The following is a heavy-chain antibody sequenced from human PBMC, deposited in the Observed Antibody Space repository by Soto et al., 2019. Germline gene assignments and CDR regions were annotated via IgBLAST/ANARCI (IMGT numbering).Heavy chain of an antibody. V-gene: IGHV4-4*07. D-gene: IGHD4-17*01. CDR1: GGSISRYY. CDR2: IYTSGST. J-gene: IGHJ4*02. CDR3: ASDEHDYGAPTFDY. Sequence: QVQLQESGPGLVKPSETLSLTCTVSGGSISRYYWSWIRQPAGKGLEWIGRIYTSGSTNYNPSLKSRVTMSLDTSKNQFALKLSSVTAADTAVYYCASDEHDYGAPTFDYWGQGTLVTVSS.